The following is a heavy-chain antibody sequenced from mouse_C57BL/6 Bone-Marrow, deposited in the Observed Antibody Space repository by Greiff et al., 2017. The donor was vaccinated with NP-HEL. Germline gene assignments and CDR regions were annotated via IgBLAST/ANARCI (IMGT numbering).Heavy chain of an antibody. CDR1: GFNIKDDY. D-gene: IGHD1-1*01. V-gene: IGHV14-4*01. CDR3: TTPRCGSSFHWYFDV. CDR2: IYPENGDT. Sequence: EVQLQQSGAELVRPGASVKLSCTASGFNIKDDYMHWVKQRPEQGLEWIGWIYPENGDTEYASKFQGKATITADTSSNTAYLQLSSLTSEDTAVYYCTTPRCGSSFHWYFDVWGTGATVTGSS. J-gene: IGHJ1*03.